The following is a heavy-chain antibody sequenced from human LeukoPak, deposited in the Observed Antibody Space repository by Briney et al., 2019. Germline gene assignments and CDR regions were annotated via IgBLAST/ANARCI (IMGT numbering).Heavy chain of an antibody. D-gene: IGHD6-19*01. Sequence: GGSLRLSCAASGFTFNKYVMSWVRQAPGKGLEWVSAMGGGGTTYYADYVKGRFTISRDTSKNTLYLQMNSLRAEDTAIYYCAKAGRPQAVAGWIDYWGQGTLVTVSS. V-gene: IGHV3-23*01. CDR3: AKAGRPQAVAGWIDY. J-gene: IGHJ4*02. CDR2: MGGGGTT. CDR1: GFTFNKYV.